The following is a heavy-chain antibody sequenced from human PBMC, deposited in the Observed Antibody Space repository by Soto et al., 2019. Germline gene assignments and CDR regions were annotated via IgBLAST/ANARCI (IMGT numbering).Heavy chain of an antibody. Sequence: SVKVSCKASGGTFSSYAISWVRQAPGQGLEWMGGIIPIFGTANYAQKFQGRVTITADESTSTAYMELSSLRSEDTAVYYCARDTTYYYDSSGPNYGMDVWGQGTTVTVSS. J-gene: IGHJ6*02. D-gene: IGHD3-22*01. CDR1: GGTFSSYA. CDR2: IIPIFGTA. CDR3: ARDTTYYYDSSGPNYGMDV. V-gene: IGHV1-69*13.